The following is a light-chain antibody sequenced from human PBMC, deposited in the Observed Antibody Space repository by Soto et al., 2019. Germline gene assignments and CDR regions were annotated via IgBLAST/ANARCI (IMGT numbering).Light chain of an antibody. J-gene: IGLJ2*01. Sequence: QSALTHPPSASGSPVPSVTISCTGTSSDVGGYTYVSWYQQHPGKAPKLMIYEVSKRPSGVPDRFSGSKSGNTASLTVSGLQAEDEADYYCSSYAGSNNVVFGGGTKLTVL. V-gene: IGLV2-8*01. CDR2: EVS. CDR3: SSYAGSNNVV. CDR1: SSDVGGYTY.